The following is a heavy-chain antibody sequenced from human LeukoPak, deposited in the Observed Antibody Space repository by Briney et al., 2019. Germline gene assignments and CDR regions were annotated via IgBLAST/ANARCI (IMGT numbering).Heavy chain of an antibody. V-gene: IGHV3-23*01. CDR1: GFSFSSYA. CDR3: SKGDSKRPGASCEY. Sequence: GGSLRLSCAASGFSFSSYAMSWVRQTPERGLEWISSNIVGRGDSYYADSVEGRFTISRDNSKNTLHLHMNSLRAEDPAVDYCSKGDSKRPGASCEYWVQGILVTVSS. CDR2: NIVGRGDS. D-gene: IGHD3-22*01. J-gene: IGHJ4*02.